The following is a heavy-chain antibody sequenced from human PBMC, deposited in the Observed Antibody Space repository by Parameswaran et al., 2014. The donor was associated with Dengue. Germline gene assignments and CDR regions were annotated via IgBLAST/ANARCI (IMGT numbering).Heavy chain of an antibody. J-gene: IGHJ5*02. CDR2: INAGNGNT. D-gene: IGHD1-26*01. V-gene: IGHV1-3*01. Sequence: WVRQAPGQRLEWMGWINAGNGNTKYSQKFQGRVTITRDTSASTAYMELSSLRSEDTAVYYCAREHYGIVGAISWFDPWGQGTLVTVSS. CDR3: AREHYGIVGAISWFDP.